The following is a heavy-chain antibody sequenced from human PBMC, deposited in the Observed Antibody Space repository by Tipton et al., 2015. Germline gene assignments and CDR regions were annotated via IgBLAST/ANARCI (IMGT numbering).Heavy chain of an antibody. V-gene: IGHV3-7*05. CDR3: ARRPHYSDSSVYYSFYFDY. CDR2: INQDGSEE. CDR1: GFSFSDSP. Sequence: GSLKLSCEASGFSFSDSPMHWVRQASGRGLEWVANINQDGSEEYYVDSVEGRFTISRDNAKNSLYLQMNSLRVEDTAVYFCARRPHYSDSSVYYSFYFDYWGQGTLVTVSS. D-gene: IGHD3-22*01. J-gene: IGHJ4*02.